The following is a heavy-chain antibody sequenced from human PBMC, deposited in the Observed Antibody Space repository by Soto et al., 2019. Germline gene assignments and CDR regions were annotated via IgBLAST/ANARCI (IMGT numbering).Heavy chain of an antibody. CDR1: GYTFTSYA. CDR2: IIAGNGTT. D-gene: IGHD2-15*01. V-gene: IGHV1-3*01. CDR3: AIGYYCSGGSCYPSTPYYYYGMDV. Sequence: GASVKVSCKASGYTFTSYAMHWVRQAPGQRLEWMGWIIAGNGTTKYSQKFQGRVTITADESTSTAYMELSSLRSEDTAVYYCAIGYYCSGGSCYPSTPYYYYGMDVWGQGTTVTVSS. J-gene: IGHJ6*02.